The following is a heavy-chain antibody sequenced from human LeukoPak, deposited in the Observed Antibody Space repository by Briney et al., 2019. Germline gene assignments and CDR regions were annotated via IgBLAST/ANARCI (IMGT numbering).Heavy chain of an antibody. CDR1: GFTFSAYN. Sequence: GGSLRLSCAASGFTFSAYNMNWVRQAPGKGLEWVSYISSSSGTIYYADSVKGRFTVSRDNAKKSLYLHMNSLRAEDTAVYYCARVISPLPDSKRFWSGSDLWGQGTLVAVSS. D-gene: IGHD3-3*02. J-gene: IGHJ5*02. CDR3: ARVISPLPDSKRFWSGSDL. CDR2: ISSSSGTI. V-gene: IGHV3-48*04.